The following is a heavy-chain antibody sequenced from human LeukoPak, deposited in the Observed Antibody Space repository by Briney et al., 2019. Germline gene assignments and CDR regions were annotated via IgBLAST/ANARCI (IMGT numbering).Heavy chain of an antibody. Sequence: GGSLRLSCAVSGFSVRTTYMSWVRQSPGKGLEWVSVLYTGGGTDHADSVKGRFTISRDNSKNTVYLQMDSLRAEDTALYYCAKTSLWDGSGHYYYMDVWGKGTTVTISS. CDR2: LYTGGGT. J-gene: IGHJ6*03. D-gene: IGHD2-15*01. V-gene: IGHV3-53*05. CDR3: AKTSLWDGSGHYYYMDV. CDR1: GFSVRTTY.